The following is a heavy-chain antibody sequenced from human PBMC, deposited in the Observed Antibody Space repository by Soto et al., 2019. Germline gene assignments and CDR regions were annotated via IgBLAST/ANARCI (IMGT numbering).Heavy chain of an antibody. CDR1: GGSISSYY. J-gene: IGHJ4*02. Sequence: SETLSLTCTVSGGSISSYYWSWIRQPPGKGLEWIGYIYYSGSTNYNPSLKSRVTISIDTSKNQFSLKLSSVTAADTAVYYCARQSFGYYDILTGYQPYYFDYWGQGTLVTVSS. CDR3: ARQSFGYYDILTGYQPYYFDY. D-gene: IGHD3-9*01. V-gene: IGHV4-59*08. CDR2: IYYSGST.